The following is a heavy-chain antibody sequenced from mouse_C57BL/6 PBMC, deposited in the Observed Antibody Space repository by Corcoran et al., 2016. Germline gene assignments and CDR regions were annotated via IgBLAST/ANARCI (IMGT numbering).Heavy chain of an antibody. CDR2: ISYDGSN. V-gene: IGHV3-6*01. J-gene: IGHJ4*01. Sequence: DVQLQESGPGLVKPSQSLSLTCSVTGYSITSGYYWNWIRQFPGNKLEWMGYISYDGSNNYNPSLKNRISITRDTSKNQFFLKLNSVTTEDTATYYCGVYAMDYWGQGTSVTVSS. CDR1: GYSITSGYY. CDR3: GVYAMDY.